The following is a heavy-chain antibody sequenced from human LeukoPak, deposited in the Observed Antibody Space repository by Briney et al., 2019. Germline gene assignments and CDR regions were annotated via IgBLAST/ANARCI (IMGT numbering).Heavy chain of an antibody. CDR1: GFTFSSYA. J-gene: IGHJ5*02. V-gene: IGHV3-23*01. Sequence: QPGGSLRLSCAASGFTFSSYAMSWVRQAPGKGLEWVSAISGSGGSTYYADSVKGRFTISRDNSKNTLYLQMNSLRAEDTAVYYCARDWAEEGSVYAPSWFDPWGQGTLVTVSS. CDR2: ISGSGGST. CDR3: ARDWAEEGSVYAPSWFDP. D-gene: IGHD5/OR15-5a*01.